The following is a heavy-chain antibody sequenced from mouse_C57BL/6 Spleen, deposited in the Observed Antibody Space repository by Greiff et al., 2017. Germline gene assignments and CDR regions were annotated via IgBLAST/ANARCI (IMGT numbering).Heavy chain of an antibody. Sequence: EVQVVESGAELVKPGASVKLSCTASGFNITDYYMHWVKQRTEQGLEWIGRIDPEDGETKYAPKFQGKATITADTSSNTAYLQLSSLTSEDTAVYYCARGLLLRGYFDYWGQGTTLTVSS. CDR2: IDPEDGET. V-gene: IGHV14-2*01. CDR3: ARGLLLRGYFDY. D-gene: IGHD1-1*01. J-gene: IGHJ2*01. CDR1: GFNITDYY.